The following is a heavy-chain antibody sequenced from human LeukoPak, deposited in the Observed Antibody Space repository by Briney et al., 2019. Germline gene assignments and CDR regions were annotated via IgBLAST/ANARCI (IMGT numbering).Heavy chain of an antibody. Sequence: PSETLSLTCTVSGGSISSSSYYWGWIRQPPGNGLEGIGSIYYSGSTYYNPSLKSRVTIYVDTSKNQFSLKLSSVNAADTAVHYCASRISGSYAGFHYYFDYWGQGTLVTVSS. CDR3: ASRISGSYAGFHYYFDY. V-gene: IGHV4-39*01. CDR2: IYYSGST. CDR1: GGSISSSSYY. D-gene: IGHD1-26*01. J-gene: IGHJ4*02.